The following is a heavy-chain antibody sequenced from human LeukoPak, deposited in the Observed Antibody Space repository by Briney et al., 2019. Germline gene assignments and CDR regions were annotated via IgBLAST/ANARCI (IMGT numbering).Heavy chain of an antibody. D-gene: IGHD6-13*01. J-gene: IGHJ4*02. CDR1: GFTFSGSA. V-gene: IGHV3-73*01. Sequence: GGSLRLSCAASGFTFSGSAMHWVRQASGKGLEWVGRIRSKANSYATAYAASVKGRFTISRDDSKNTAYLQMNSLKTEDTAVYYCTRLSGYSSSWYVDWGQGTLVTVSS. CDR2: IRSKANSYAT. CDR3: TRLSGYSSSWYVD.